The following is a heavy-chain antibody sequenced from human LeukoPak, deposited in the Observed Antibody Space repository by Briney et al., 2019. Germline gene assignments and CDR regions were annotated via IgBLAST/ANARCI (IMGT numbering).Heavy chain of an antibody. D-gene: IGHD3-22*01. CDR1: GGTFSSYA. J-gene: IGHJ4*02. Sequence: SVKVSCKASGGTFSSYAISWVRQAPGQGLERMGRISPIFGTANYAQKFQGRVTITADKSTSTAYMELSSLRSEDTAVYYCARGSPYYYDSSGYWLLGYWGQGTLVTVSS. V-gene: IGHV1-69*06. CDR2: ISPIFGTA. CDR3: ARGSPYYYDSSGYWLLGY.